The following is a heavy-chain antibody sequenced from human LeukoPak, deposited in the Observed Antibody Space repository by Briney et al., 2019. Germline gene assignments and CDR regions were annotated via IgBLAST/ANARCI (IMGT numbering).Heavy chain of an antibody. Sequence: GGSLRLSCATSGLTFRTTWMHWVRQAPGKGLMWVSRMNGEGTTIDYADSVEGRFTVSRDYAKNTLFLQMNNLRTEDTALCFCATARNFRFEYWGQGSLVIVSA. D-gene: IGHD1-7*01. J-gene: IGHJ4*02. CDR3: ATARNFRFEY. V-gene: IGHV3-74*01. CDR2: MNGEGTTI. CDR1: GLTFRTTW.